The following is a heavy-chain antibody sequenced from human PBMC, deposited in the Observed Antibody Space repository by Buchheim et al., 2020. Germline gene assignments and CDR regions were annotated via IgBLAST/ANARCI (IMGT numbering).Heavy chain of an antibody. CDR1: GYTFTSYY. CDR3: ARICSSTSFYYYGMDV. J-gene: IGHJ6*02. V-gene: IGHV1-46*03. D-gene: IGHD2-2*01. CDR2: INPSGGST. Sequence: QVQLVQSGAEVTKPGASVKVSCKASGYTFTSYYMHWVRQAPGQGLEWMGIINPSGGSTSYAQKIQGRVTMTRDTSTSIVYMEVSRLRSEDTAVYYWARICSSTSFYYYGMDVGGQGTT.